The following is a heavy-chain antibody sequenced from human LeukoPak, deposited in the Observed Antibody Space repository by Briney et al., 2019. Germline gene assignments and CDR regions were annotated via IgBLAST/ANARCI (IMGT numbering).Heavy chain of an antibody. CDR1: GFTFSIYA. CDR3: ANLKPLHYYDSSGYYGNYFDY. D-gene: IGHD3-22*01. J-gene: IGHJ4*02. CDR2: ISGSGGST. V-gene: IGHV3-23*01. Sequence: PGGSLRLSCAASGFTFSIYAMSWVRQAPGKGLEWVSAISGSGGSTYYADSVKGRFTISRDNSKNTLYLQMNSLRAEDTAVYYCANLKPLHYYDSSGYYGNYFDYWGQGTLVTVSS.